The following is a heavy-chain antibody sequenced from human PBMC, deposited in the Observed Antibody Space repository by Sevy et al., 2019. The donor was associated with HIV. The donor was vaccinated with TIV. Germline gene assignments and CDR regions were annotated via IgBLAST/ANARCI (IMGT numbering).Heavy chain of an antibody. CDR2: FYSTGST. CDR3: ATPRDSGWYEGTGGYFDL. J-gene: IGHJ2*01. CDR1: GGSISSSSYF. Sequence: SETLSLTCTVSGGSISSSSYFWGWIRQPPGKGLEWIGSFYSTGSTSYNPSLRSRVTVSADTSTNQFSLRLTSVIATDTAVDYCATPRDSGWYEGTGGYFDLWGRGTLVTVSS. V-gene: IGHV4-39*01. D-gene: IGHD6-19*01.